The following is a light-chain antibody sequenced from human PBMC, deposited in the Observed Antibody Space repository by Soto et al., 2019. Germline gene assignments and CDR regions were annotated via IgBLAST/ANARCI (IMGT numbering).Light chain of an antibody. CDR2: AAS. J-gene: IGKJ4*01. CDR1: QSISTY. V-gene: IGKV1-39*01. Sequence: DIQMTQSPYSLSASVGDTVTITCRASQSISTYLNWYQQKPGKAPELLIYAASSLQSGVPLRFTGSGSGTDFTLTIISLQPEDFASYYCQQSDTTPLTFGGGTKVEIK. CDR3: QQSDTTPLT.